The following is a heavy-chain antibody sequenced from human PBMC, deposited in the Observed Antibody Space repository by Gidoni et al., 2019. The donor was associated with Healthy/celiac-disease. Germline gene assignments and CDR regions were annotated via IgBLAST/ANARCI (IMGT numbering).Heavy chain of an antibody. Sequence: QVQLMRSGAEVQQPGASVKVSCKASGYTFTSYGIRWVRQAPGQGLEWMGWISDYNGNTNYAQKLQGRVTMTTDTSTSTAYMELRSLRSDDTAVYYCARDFHRQLELPGYFDYWGQGTLVTVSS. CDR3: ARDFHRQLELPGYFDY. V-gene: IGHV1-18*01. CDR2: ISDYNGNT. D-gene: IGHD1-7*01. J-gene: IGHJ4*02. CDR1: GYTFTSYG.